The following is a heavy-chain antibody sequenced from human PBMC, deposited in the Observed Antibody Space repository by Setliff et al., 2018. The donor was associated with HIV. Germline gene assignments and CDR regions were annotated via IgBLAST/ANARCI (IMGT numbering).Heavy chain of an antibody. CDR3: AVVRGANY. D-gene: IGHD3-10*01. J-gene: IGHJ4*02. CDR1: GGSINSHY. Sequence: PSETLSLTCTVSGGSINSHYWSWIRQSPGEGLEWIRTLNHGGTTDYNPSLKSRVTISADTSTNRFSLKLSSVTAADTAVYFCAVVRGANYWGQGTMVTVSS. V-gene: IGHV4-59*11. CDR2: LNHGGTT.